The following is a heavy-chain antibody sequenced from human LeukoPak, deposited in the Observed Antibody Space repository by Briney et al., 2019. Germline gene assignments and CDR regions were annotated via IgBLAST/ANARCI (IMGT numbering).Heavy chain of an antibody. V-gene: IGHV4-31*03. D-gene: IGHD5-18*01. CDR3: ARVPYSGYSYENWFDP. J-gene: IGHJ5*02. CDR2: IYYSGST. Sequence: ASETLSLTCTVSGGSISSGGYYWSWIRQHPGKGLEWIGYIYYSGSTYYNPSLKSRVTISVDTSKNQLSLKLSSVTAADTAVYYCARVPYSGYSYENWFDPWGQGTLVTVSS. CDR1: GGSISSGGYY.